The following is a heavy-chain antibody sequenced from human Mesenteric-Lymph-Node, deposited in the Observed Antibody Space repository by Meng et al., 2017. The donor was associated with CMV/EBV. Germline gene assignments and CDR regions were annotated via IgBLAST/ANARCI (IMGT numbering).Heavy chain of an antibody. CDR3: ASGAWSGYDMSNYYYGRDV. D-gene: IGHD3-3*01. Sequence: SVKVSCKASGGTFSSYAINWVRQAPGQGLEWMAGIIPMLRIANYAQNFQGRVTITADKSTSTAYMELSSLRSEDTAVYYCASGAWSGYDMSNYYYGRDVGGKG. CDR1: GGTFSSYA. V-gene: IGHV1-69*10. CDR2: IIPMLRIA. J-gene: IGHJ6*04.